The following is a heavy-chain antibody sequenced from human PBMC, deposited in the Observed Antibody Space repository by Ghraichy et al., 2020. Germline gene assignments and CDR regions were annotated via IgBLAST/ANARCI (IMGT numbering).Heavy chain of an antibody. V-gene: IGHV4-59*01. CDR1: GGSISSYY. CDR2: IYYSGST. Sequence: ETLSLTCTVSGGSISSYYWSWIRQPPGKGLEWIGYIYYSGSTNYNPSLKSRVTISVDTSKNQFSLKLSSVTAADTAVYYCARGDSSGWTFDYWGQGTLVTVSS. J-gene: IGHJ4*02. D-gene: IGHD6-19*01. CDR3: ARGDSSGWTFDY.